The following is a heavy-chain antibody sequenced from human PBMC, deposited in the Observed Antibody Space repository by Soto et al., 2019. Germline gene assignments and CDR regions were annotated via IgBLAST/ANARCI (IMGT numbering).Heavy chain of an antibody. Sequence: GGSLRLSCAASGFTFSSYAMSWVRQAPGKGLEWVSAISGSGGSTYYADSVKGRFTISRDNSKNTLYLQMNSLRAEDTAVYYCAKACDFWSGSPCLDYWGQGTLVTVSS. CDR3: AKACDFWSGSPCLDY. CDR2: ISGSGGST. J-gene: IGHJ4*02. CDR1: GFTFSSYA. V-gene: IGHV3-23*01. D-gene: IGHD3-3*01.